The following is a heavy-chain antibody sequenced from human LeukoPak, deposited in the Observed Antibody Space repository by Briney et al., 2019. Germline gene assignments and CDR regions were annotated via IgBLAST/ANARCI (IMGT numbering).Heavy chain of an antibody. D-gene: IGHD2-15*01. CDR2: IYSDGSST. J-gene: IGHJ4*02. CDR1: GFTFSSYW. CDR3: ARVRGGGSLYYFDY. V-gene: IGHV3-74*03. Sequence: GGSLRLSCAASGFTFSSYWMHWVRQAPGKGLVWVSRIYSDGSSTAYADSVKGRFTISRDNTKNTLYLQMNSLRAEDAAVCYCARVRGGGSLYYFDYWGQGTLVTVSS.